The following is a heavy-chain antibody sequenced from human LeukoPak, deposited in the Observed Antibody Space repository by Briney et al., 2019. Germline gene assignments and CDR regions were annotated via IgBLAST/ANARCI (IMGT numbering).Heavy chain of an antibody. CDR1: GFTFSTYA. V-gene: IGHV3-23*01. CDR2: ISSGYST. Sequence: GGTLRLSCAASGFTFSTYAMTWVRQAPGAGLEWVSAISSGYSTYYADSVRGRFIISRDNSKDTLYLQMNSLRAEDTAVYYCAKDFSQEGSHSVDYWGQGTLVAVSS. D-gene: IGHD1-26*01. CDR3: AKDFSQEGSHSVDY. J-gene: IGHJ4*02.